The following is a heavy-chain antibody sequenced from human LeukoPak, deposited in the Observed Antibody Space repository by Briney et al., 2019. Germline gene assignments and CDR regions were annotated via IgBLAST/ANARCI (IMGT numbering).Heavy chain of an antibody. D-gene: IGHD1-26*01. CDR1: GGSISSSSYY. Sequence: PSETLSLTCTVSGGSISSSSYYWGWIRQPPGKGLEWIGSIYYSGSTYYNPSLKSRVTISVDTSKNQFSLKLSSVTAADTAVYYCARGTQVRRSGIDYWGQGILVTVSS. J-gene: IGHJ4*02. V-gene: IGHV4-39*01. CDR3: ARGTQVRRSGIDY. CDR2: IYYSGST.